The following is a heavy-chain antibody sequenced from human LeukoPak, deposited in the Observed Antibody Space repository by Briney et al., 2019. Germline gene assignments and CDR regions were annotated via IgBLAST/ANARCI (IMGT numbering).Heavy chain of an antibody. V-gene: IGHV4-61*02. CDR3: ATFPYYYDSSDY. Sequence: PSQTLSLTCTVSGGSISSGSYYWSWTRQPAGKGLEWIGRIYTSGSTNYNPSLKSRVTISVDTSKNQFSLKLSSVTAADTAVYYCATFPYYYDSSDYWGQGTLVTVSS. CDR1: GGSISSGSYY. J-gene: IGHJ4*02. D-gene: IGHD3-22*01. CDR2: IYTSGST.